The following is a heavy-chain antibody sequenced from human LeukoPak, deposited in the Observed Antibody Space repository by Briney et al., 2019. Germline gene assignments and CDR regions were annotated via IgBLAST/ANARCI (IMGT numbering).Heavy chain of an antibody. V-gene: IGHV3-7*01. CDR1: GFSLSMYW. J-gene: IGHJ4*02. CDR3: ARWDSGNYYGIGD. CDR2: IKQDGSEE. Sequence: GALRLSCSVSGFSLSMYWRAWVRQAPGKGLEGLANIKQDGSEEYYADSVKGRFTISRDNARNSLYLQMNSLRAEDTALYYCARWDSGNYYGIGDWGQGTLVTVSS. D-gene: IGHD1-26*01.